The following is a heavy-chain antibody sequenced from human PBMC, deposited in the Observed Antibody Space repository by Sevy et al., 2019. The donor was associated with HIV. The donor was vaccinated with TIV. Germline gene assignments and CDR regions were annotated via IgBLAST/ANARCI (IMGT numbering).Heavy chain of an antibody. D-gene: IGHD3-22*01. CDR3: ARNHYELVSYFEH. V-gene: IGHV3-23*01. Sequence: GGSLRLSCSTSRVSFNNSAMSWLRQAPGKGLEWVASISGCGGTKYYAGSVRGRFSISRDDSEYTVYLQMSSLRAEDTAVYYCARNHYELVSYFEHWGQGTLVTVSS. CDR2: ISGCGGTK. CDR1: RVSFNNSA. J-gene: IGHJ1*01.